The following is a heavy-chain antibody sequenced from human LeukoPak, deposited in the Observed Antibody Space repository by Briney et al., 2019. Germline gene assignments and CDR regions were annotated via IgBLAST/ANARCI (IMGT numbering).Heavy chain of an antibody. D-gene: IGHD2-2*01. CDR1: GFSFRSYA. J-gene: IGHJ4*02. V-gene: IGHV3-23*01. Sequence: PGGSLRLSCAASGFSFRSYAMSWVRQAPGKGLEWVSAISGSGETTYYADSVKGRFTISRDNSKNTLYLQMNSLRAEDTAVYYCASSIVIVPAAHFDYWGQGTLVTVSS. CDR2: ISGSGETT. CDR3: ASSIVIVPAAHFDY.